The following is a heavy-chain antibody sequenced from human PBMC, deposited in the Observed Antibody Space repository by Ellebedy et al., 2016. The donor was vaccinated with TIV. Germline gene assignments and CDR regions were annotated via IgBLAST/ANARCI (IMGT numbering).Heavy chain of an antibody. D-gene: IGHD6-19*01. CDR2: IDPSDSYT. CDR3: ARLRGRSSGWYNWFDP. J-gene: IGHJ5*02. Sequence: GESLKISCKGSGYSFTSYWISWVRQMPGKGLEWMGRIDPSDSYTNYSPSFQGHVTISADKSISTAYLQWSSLKASDTAMYYCARLRGRSSGWYNWFDPWGQGTLVTVSS. V-gene: IGHV5-10-1*01. CDR1: GYSFTSYW.